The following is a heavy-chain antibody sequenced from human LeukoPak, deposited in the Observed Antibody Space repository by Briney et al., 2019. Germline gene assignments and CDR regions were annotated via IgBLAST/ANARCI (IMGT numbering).Heavy chain of an antibody. D-gene: IGHD2-15*01. CDR1: GFTFSSYA. Sequence: GGSLRLSCAASGFTFSSYAMHWVRQAPGKGLDWVAVISHDGSNKYYADSVKGRFTISRDYSKNTLFLQMNSLRTEDTAVYSYARQDCSGGSCYLDYWGQGMLVTVSS. V-gene: IGHV3-30*04. CDR2: ISHDGSNK. CDR3: ARQDCSGGSCYLDY. J-gene: IGHJ4*02.